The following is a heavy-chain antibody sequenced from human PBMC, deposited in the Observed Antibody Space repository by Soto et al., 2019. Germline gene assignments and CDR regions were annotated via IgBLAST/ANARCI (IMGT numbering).Heavy chain of an antibody. Sequence: PSETLSLTCTVSGGSISSSSYYWGWIRQPPGKGLEWIGSIYYSGSTYYNPSLKSRVTISVDTSKNQFSLKLSSVTAADTAVYYCARDLGYCTNGVCLWGQGTLVTVSS. CDR3: ARDLGYCTNGVCL. CDR1: GGSISSSSYY. V-gene: IGHV4-39*02. D-gene: IGHD2-8*01. J-gene: IGHJ4*02. CDR2: IYYSGST.